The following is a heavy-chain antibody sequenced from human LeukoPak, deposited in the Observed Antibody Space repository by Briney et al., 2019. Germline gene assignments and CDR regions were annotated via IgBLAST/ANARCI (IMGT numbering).Heavy chain of an antibody. Sequence: SETLSLTCTVSGGSISSSSYSWGWIRQPPGKGLEWIGSIYYSGSTYYNPSLKSRVTISVDTSKNQFSLKLSSVTAADTAVYYCARHLYYDFWSGYLYYFDYWGQGTLVTVSS. CDR1: GGSISSSSYS. D-gene: IGHD3-3*01. CDR3: ARHLYYDFWSGYLYYFDY. J-gene: IGHJ4*02. V-gene: IGHV4-39*01. CDR2: IYYSGST.